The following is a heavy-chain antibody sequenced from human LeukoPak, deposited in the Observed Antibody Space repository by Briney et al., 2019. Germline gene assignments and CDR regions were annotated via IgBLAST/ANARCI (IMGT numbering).Heavy chain of an antibody. D-gene: IGHD3-10*01. J-gene: IGHJ4*02. Sequence: GGSLRLSCAASGFTFSSYAMHWVRQAPGKGLEWVAVISYDGSNKYYADSVKGRFTISRDNSKNTLYLQMNSLRAEDTAVYYCARDRGITMVRGVINYRGQGTLVTVSS. CDR3: ARDRGITMVRGVINY. CDR2: ISYDGSNK. CDR1: GFTFSSYA. V-gene: IGHV3-30*04.